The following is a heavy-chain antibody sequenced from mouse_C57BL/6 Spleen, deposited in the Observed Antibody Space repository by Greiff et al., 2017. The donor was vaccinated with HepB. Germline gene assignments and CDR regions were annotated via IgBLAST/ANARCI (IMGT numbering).Heavy chain of an antibody. D-gene: IGHD2-4*01. CDR3: ARPGDYDGYAMDY. CDR2: ISNLAYSI. Sequence: VQLQQSGGGLVQPGGSLKLSCAASGFTFSDYGMAWVRQAPRKGPEWVAFISNLAYSIYYADTVTGRFTISRENAKNTLYLEMSSLRSEDTAMYYCARPGDYDGYAMDYWGQGTSVTVSS. CDR1: GFTFSDYG. J-gene: IGHJ4*01. V-gene: IGHV5-15*01.